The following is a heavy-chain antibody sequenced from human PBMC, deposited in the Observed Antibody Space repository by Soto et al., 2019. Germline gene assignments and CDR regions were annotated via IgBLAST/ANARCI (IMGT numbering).Heavy chain of an antibody. V-gene: IGHV5-10-1*01. D-gene: IGHD3-10*01. J-gene: IGHJ5*02. CDR3: ARLAGGSGSYYINNWFDP. CDR2: IDPSDSYT. Sequence: PGESLKISCKGSGYSFTSYWISWVGQMPGKGLEWMGRIDPSDSYTNYSPSFQGHVTISADKSISTAYLQWSSLKASDTAMYYCARLAGGSGSYYINNWFDPWGQGTLVTVS. CDR1: GYSFTSYW.